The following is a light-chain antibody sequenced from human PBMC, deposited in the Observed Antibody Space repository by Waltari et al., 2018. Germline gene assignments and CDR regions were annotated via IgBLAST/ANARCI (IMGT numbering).Light chain of an antibody. V-gene: IGKV3-15*01. Sequence: EIVLTQSAATLSLSPGERATLSCRASQSVSSSLAWYQQKRGQAPRLLIYGASSRATDIPDRFSGSGSGTDFTLTISSLEPEDFAVYYCQQYTNWPRTFGQGTKVEIK. J-gene: IGKJ1*01. CDR2: GAS. CDR1: QSVSSS. CDR3: QQYTNWPRT.